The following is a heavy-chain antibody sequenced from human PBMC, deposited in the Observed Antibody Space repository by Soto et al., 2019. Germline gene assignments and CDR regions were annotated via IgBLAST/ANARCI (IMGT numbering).Heavy chain of an antibody. CDR1: GDSVSSNSAA. CDR3: AREGDDSSGYGADY. V-gene: IGHV6-1*01. D-gene: IGHD3-22*01. CDR2: TYYRSKWYN. Sequence: SLTXXXSGDSVSSNSAAWNWIRQSPSRGLEWLGRTYYRSKWYNDYAVSVKSRITINPDTSKNQFSLQLNSVTPEDTAVYYCAREGDDSSGYGADYWGQGTLVTVSS. J-gene: IGHJ4*02.